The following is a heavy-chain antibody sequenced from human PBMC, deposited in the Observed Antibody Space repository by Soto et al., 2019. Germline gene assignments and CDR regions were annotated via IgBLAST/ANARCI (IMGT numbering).Heavy chain of an antibody. Sequence: GASVKVSCKASGGTFSSYAISWVRQAPGQGLKWMGGIIPIFGTANYAQKFQGRVTITADESTSTAYMELSSLRSEDTAVYNCASPYCSSTSCYSGSQFDYWGQGTLVTVSS. D-gene: IGHD2-2*02. CDR3: ASPYCSSTSCYSGSQFDY. CDR2: IIPIFGTA. CDR1: GGTFSSYA. V-gene: IGHV1-69*13. J-gene: IGHJ4*02.